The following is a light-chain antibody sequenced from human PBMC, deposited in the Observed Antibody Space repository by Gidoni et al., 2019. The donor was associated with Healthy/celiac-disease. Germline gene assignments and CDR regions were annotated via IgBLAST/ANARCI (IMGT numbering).Light chain of an antibody. Sequence: QSVLTQPPSGSAAPGQRVTIPCTGGSSNIGAGYDVHWYQQLPGTAPKLLIYGNSNRPSGVPDRFSGSKSGTSASLAITGLQAGDEADYYCQSYDSSLSGWVFGGGTKLTVL. CDR3: QSYDSSLSGWV. V-gene: IGLV1-40*01. CDR1: SSNIGAGYD. CDR2: GNS. J-gene: IGLJ3*02.